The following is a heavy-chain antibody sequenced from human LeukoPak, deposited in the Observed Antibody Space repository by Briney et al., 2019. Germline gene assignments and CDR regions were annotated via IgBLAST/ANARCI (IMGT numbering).Heavy chain of an antibody. V-gene: IGHV4-34*01. CDR1: GGSFSGYY. CDR2: INHSGST. D-gene: IGHD5-18*01. J-gene: IGHJ2*01. Sequence: SETLSLTCAVYGGSFSGYYWSWIRQPPGKGLEWIGEINHSGSTNYNPSLKSRVTISVDTSKNQFSLKLSSVTAADTAVYYCARDLRGYSYGYDPPRWYFDLWGRGTLVTVSS. CDR3: ARDLRGYSYGYDPPRWYFDL.